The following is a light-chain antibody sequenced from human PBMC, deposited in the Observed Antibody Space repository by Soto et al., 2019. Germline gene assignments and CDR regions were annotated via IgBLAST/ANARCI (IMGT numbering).Light chain of an antibody. V-gene: IGKV3-20*01. CDR3: QVYGDSVFT. CDR2: GAS. CDR1: QRVSSFS. Sequence: EVVLTQSPGTLSLSPGQRATLSCRASQRVSSFSFAWYQQRPGQAPRVLIYGASDRAIGIPDRFSGSGSGTDFSLTISRLQPEDSAVYYCQVYGDSVFTFGPGTRVDLK. J-gene: IGKJ3*01.